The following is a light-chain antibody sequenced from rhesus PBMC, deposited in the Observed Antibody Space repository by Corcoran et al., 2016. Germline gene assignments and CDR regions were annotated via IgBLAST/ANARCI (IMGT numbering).Light chain of an antibody. CDR3: YQHSSGMYS. V-gene: IGKV3-10*01. J-gene: IGKJ2*01. CDR1: QSVSSS. Sequence: QVILTQSPATLSLSPGERATLSCRASQSVSSSLAWYQQKPGQAPRLLIYGASSRATGIPDRFSGSGSGTDCTLTISSLEPEDVGVYHCYQHSSGMYSFGQGTKVEIK. CDR2: GAS.